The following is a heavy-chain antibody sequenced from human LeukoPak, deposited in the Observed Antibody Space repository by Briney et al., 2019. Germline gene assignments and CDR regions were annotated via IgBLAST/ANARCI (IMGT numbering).Heavy chain of an antibody. CDR1: GFTFSSYG. Sequence: GGSLRLSCAASGFTFSSYGMHWVRQAPGKGLEWVAFIRYDGSNKYYADSVKGRFTISRDNSKNTLYLQMNSLRAEDTAVYYCARGVRYFVTYYYYMDVWGKGTTVTVSS. V-gene: IGHV3-30*02. J-gene: IGHJ6*03. CDR2: IRYDGSNK. D-gene: IGHD3-9*01. CDR3: ARGVRYFVTYYYYMDV.